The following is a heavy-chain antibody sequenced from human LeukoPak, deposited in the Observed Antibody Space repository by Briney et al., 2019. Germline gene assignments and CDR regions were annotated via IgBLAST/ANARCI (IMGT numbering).Heavy chain of an antibody. CDR3: AKDRGYGDAEGYGMDV. D-gene: IGHD4-17*01. CDR2: ISYDGSNK. J-gene: IGHJ6*02. Sequence: GGSLRLSCAASGFTFSSYGMHWVRQAPGKGLEWVAVISYDGSNKYYADSVKGRLTISRDNSKNTLYLQMNSLRAEDTAVYYCAKDRGYGDAEGYGMDVWGQGTTVTVSS. CDR1: GFTFSSYG. V-gene: IGHV3-30*18.